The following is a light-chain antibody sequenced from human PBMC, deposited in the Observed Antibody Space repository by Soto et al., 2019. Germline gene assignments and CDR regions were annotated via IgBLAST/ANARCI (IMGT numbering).Light chain of an antibody. CDR3: QQYGSSPA. CDR2: GAS. J-gene: IGKJ4*01. Sequence: EIVLTQSPGTLSLSPGERATLSCRASQSVSSNHLAWYQQKPGQAPRLLIYGASSRATGIPDRFSGRGSGTEFPLTINRLEPEDFVVYYCQQYGSSPAFGGGTKVEIK. V-gene: IGKV3-20*01. CDR1: QSVSSNH.